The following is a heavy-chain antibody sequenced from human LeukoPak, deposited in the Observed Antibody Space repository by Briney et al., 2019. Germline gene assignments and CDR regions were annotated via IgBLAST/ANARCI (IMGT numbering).Heavy chain of an antibody. CDR2: IYHSGST. D-gene: IGHD3-10*01. V-gene: IGHV4-4*02. CDR1: GGSISSSNW. CDR3: ARDYGSGINWFDP. Sequence: TSETLSLTCAVSGGSISSSNWWSWVRQPPGKGLEWIGEIYHSGSTNYNPSLKSRVTISVDKSKNQFSLKLSSVTAADTAVYYCARDYGSGINWFDPWGQGTLVTVSS. J-gene: IGHJ5*02.